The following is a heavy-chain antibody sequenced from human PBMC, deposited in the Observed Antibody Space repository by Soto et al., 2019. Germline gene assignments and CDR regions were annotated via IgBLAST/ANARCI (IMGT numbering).Heavy chain of an antibody. CDR1: GLTFSRYT. D-gene: IGHD6-13*01. CDR2: IIASGVST. CDR3: ANDRRGPEAGTWYLDL. V-gene: IGHV3-23*01. J-gene: IGHJ2*01. Sequence: EVQLLESGGGLVQPGGSLRLACAASGLTFSRYTMGWVRQAPGKGLEWVSAIIASGVSTYYADSVKGRFTISRDNSNLTVYLQMNSLSAEDTAVYYCANDRRGPEAGTWYLDLWGRGTLVTVSS.